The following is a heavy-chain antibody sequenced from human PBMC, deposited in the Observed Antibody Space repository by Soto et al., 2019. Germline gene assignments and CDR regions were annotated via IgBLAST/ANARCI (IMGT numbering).Heavy chain of an antibody. CDR1: GGSISSSSYY. CDR3: ARLLSVPSWYGFGWFDP. V-gene: IGHV4-39*01. J-gene: IGHJ5*02. CDR2: IYYSGST. Sequence: SETLSLTWTVSGGSISSSSYYWVWIRQPPGKVLEWIGSIYYSGSTYYNPSLKSRVTISVDTSKNQFSLWLSSVTAADTAVYDCARLLSVPSWYGFGWFDPWGQGTRVTSPQ. D-gene: IGHD3-10*01.